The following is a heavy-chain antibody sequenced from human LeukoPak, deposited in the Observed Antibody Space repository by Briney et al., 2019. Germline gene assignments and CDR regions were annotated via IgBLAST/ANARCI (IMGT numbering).Heavy chain of an antibody. J-gene: IGHJ4*02. CDR1: GASMSDYY. CDR3: VRRVRYFGQNDY. CDR2: IYYTGST. V-gene: IGHV4-59*08. D-gene: IGHD3-9*01. Sequence: SETLSLTCTVSGASMSDYYWSWILQPPGEGLEWIGYIYYTGSTNYNPSLKSRVTMSVDTSKNQISLKLSSVTAADSAVYYCVRRVRYFGQNDYWGQGTLVTVSS.